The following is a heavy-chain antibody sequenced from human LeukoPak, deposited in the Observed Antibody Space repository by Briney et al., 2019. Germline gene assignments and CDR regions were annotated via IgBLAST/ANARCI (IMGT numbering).Heavy chain of an antibody. CDR1: GFTFSGYW. CDR2: INPAASEK. D-gene: IGHD3-10*01. CDR3: ASYYYGSGTSLGY. V-gene: IGHV3-7*01. Sequence: GSLRLSCAASGFTFSGYWVTWVRQAPGKGPEWVANINPAASEKYYVGSVKGRFTISRDNDKNSLYLQMNSLRAEDTAVYYCASYYYGSGTSLGYWGQGTLVTVSS. J-gene: IGHJ4*02.